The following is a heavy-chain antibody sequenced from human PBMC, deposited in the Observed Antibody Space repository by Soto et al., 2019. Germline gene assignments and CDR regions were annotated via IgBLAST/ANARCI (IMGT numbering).Heavy chain of an antibody. Sequence: GGSLRLSCTASGFTFGDYAMSWFRQAPGKGLEWVGFIRSKAYGGTTEYAASVKGRFTISRDDSKSIAYLQMNSLKTEDTAVYYCTRGYSGYDQYYFDYWGQGTLVTVSS. CDR2: IRSKAYGGTT. J-gene: IGHJ4*02. CDR1: GFTFGDYA. D-gene: IGHD5-12*01. CDR3: TRGYSGYDQYYFDY. V-gene: IGHV3-49*03.